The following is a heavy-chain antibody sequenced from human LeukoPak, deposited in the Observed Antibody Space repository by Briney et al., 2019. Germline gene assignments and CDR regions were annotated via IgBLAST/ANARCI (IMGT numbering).Heavy chain of an antibody. CDR3: TRVGYIDEGIDY. V-gene: IGHV3-7*04. CDR2: IKQDGSKK. Sequence: GGSLRLSCAASGFTFSSYWMSWVRQAPGKGLEGVANIKQDGSKKSYVDSVKGRFTISRDNAKNSLYLQMNSLRAEDTAIYYCTRVGYIDEGIDYWGQGTLGTVSS. CDR1: GFTFSSYW. J-gene: IGHJ4*02. D-gene: IGHD5-24*01.